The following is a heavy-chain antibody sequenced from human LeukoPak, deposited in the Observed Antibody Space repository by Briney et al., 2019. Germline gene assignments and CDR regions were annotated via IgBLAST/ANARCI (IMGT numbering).Heavy chain of an antibody. CDR2: ISGTGGST. D-gene: IGHD4-17*01. V-gene: IGHV3-23*01. Sequence: GGSLRLSCAASGFTFSTYAMTWVRQAPGKGLEWVSLISGTGGSTYYADSVKGRFTISRDNSKNTLYLQMNSLRAEDTALYYCARPSIDYGDYEFDYWGQGTLVTVSS. CDR1: GFTFSTYA. CDR3: ARPSIDYGDYEFDY. J-gene: IGHJ4*02.